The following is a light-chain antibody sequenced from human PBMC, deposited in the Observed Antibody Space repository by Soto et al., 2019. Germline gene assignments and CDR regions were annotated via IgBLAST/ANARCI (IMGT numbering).Light chain of an antibody. V-gene: IGKV1-9*01. CDR1: QGINTY. J-gene: IGKJ3*01. CDR2: AAS. Sequence: DIQLPPSPSFLSASVGDRVTITCRASQGINTYLAWYQQKAGKATNLLIYAASTLQSGVPSRFSGGGSGTEFAVTLSSLQPEDFATYYCQQFCSFPFTFGPGNKV. CDR3: QQFCSFPFT.